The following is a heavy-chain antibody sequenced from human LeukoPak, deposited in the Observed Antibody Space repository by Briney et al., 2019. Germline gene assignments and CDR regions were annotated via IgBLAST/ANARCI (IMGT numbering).Heavy chain of an antibody. CDR3: ARGYVTRDFDY. CDR1: GGSFSGYY. V-gene: IGHV4-34*01. CDR2: INHSGST. Sequence: SETLSLTCAVYGGSFSGYYWSWIRQPPGKGLEWIGEINHSGSTNYNPSLKSRVTTSVDTSKTPFSLKLSSVTAADTAVYYCARGYVTRDFDYWGQGTLVTVSS. D-gene: IGHD3-16*01. J-gene: IGHJ4*02.